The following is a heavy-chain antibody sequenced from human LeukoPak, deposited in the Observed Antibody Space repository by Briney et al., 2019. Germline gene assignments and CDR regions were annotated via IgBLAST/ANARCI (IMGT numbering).Heavy chain of an antibody. D-gene: IGHD3-3*01. J-gene: IGHJ6*02. CDR2: ISAYNGNT. CDR3: ATLGDVLRLFPLISLDGMDV. CDR1: GYTFTGYG. Sequence: ASVKVSCKASGYTFTGYGISWVRQAPGQGLEWMGWISAYNGNTNYAQKLQGRVTMTTDTSTSTAYMELRSLRSDDTAVYYCATLGDVLRLFPLISLDGMDVWGQGTTVTVSS. V-gene: IGHV1-18*01.